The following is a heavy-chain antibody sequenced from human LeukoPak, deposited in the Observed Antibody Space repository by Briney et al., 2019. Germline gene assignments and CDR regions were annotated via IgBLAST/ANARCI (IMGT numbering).Heavy chain of an antibody. V-gene: IGHV3-74*01. D-gene: IGHD6-13*01. CDR3: ARPTKEGSSWYWWFDP. CDR2: INNDGSST. Sequence: GGSLRLSCAASGFTFSSYGMHWVRQAPGKGLVWVSRINNDGSSTSYADSVKGRFTISRDNAKNTLYLQMNSLRAEDTAVYYSARPTKEGSSWYWWFDPWGQGTLVTVSS. J-gene: IGHJ5*02. CDR1: GFTFSSYG.